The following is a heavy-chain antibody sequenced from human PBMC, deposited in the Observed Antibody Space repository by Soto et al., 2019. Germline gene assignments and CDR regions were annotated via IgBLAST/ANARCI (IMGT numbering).Heavy chain of an antibody. V-gene: IGHV4-59*08. J-gene: IGHJ4*02. Sequence: SETLSLTCTVSGGSISSYYWSWIRQPPGKGLEWIGYIYYSGSTNYNPSLKSRVTMSVDTSKNQFSLKLTSVTAADTAVYYCARRWGSAADYWGQGTLVTVSS. CDR1: GGSISSYY. CDR3: ARRWGSAADY. D-gene: IGHD2-15*01. CDR2: IYYSGST.